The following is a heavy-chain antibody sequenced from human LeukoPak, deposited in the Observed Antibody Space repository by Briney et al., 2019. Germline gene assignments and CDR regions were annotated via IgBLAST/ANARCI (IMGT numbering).Heavy chain of an antibody. V-gene: IGHV4-4*07. J-gene: IGHJ4*02. D-gene: IGHD5-18*01. CDR1: GGSISNFY. CDR2: IYFTGST. Sequence: PSETLSRTCTVSGGSISNFYWSWIRQPAGEGLEWIGHIYFTGSTNYNPSLKSRVTMSVDTSRNQFSLRLNSMTAADTAVYFCARETALRLDYWGQGTLVTVSS. CDR3: ARETALRLDY.